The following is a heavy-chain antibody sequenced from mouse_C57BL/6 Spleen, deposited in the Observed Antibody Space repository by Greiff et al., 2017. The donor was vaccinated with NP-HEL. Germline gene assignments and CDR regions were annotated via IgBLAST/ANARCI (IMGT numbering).Heavy chain of an antibody. J-gene: IGHJ3*01. V-gene: IGHV8-12*01. Sequence: QVTLKESGPGILQSSQTLSLTCSFSGFSLSTSGMGVSWIRQPSGKGLEWLAHIYWDDDKRYNPSLKSRLTISKDTSRNQVFLKITSVDTADTATYDGARPYYYGSPWFAYWGQGTLVTVSA. D-gene: IGHD1-1*01. CDR3: ARPYYYGSPWFAY. CDR1: GFSLSTSGMG. CDR2: IYWDDDK.